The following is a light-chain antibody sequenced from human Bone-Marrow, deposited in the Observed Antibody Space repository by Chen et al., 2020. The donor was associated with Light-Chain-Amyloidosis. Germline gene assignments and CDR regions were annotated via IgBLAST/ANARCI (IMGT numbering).Light chain of an antibody. Sequence: IVMTQSPVALSVSPGDTATLSGRASQRIRGNLAWYQQRPGQAPRLLIYGASARATGIPARFSGSGFETDFTLTISTIQSEDFAVYYCQQYNNWPLTFGQGTRVDIK. CDR2: GAS. J-gene: IGKJ1*01. CDR1: QRIRGN. CDR3: QQYNNWPLT. V-gene: IGKV3-15*01.